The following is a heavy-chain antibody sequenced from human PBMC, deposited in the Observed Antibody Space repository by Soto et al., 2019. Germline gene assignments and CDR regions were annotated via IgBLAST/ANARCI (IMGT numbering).Heavy chain of an antibody. D-gene: IGHD3-22*01. Sequence: GGSLRLSCAASGFTFSSYGMHWVRQAPGKGLEWVAVISYDGSNKYYADSVKGRLTISRDNSKNTLYLQMNSLRAEDTAVYYCAKATRDHDSSGYLDYWGQGTLVTVSS. CDR2: ISYDGSNK. CDR3: AKATRDHDSSGYLDY. J-gene: IGHJ4*02. CDR1: GFTFSSYG. V-gene: IGHV3-30*18.